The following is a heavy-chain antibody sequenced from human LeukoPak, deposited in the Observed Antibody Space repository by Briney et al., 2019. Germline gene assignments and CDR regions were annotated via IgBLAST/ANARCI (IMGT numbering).Heavy chain of an antibody. V-gene: IGHV3-64*01. J-gene: IGHJ4*02. D-gene: IGHD6-19*01. CDR2: ISSNGGST. CDR3: AGGGYSSGWLIY. CDR1: GFTFSSYA. Sequence: GGSLRLSCAASGFTFSSYAMHWVRQAPGKGLEYVSAISSNGGSTYYANSVKGRFTISRDNSKNTLYLQMGSLRAEDMAVYYCAGGGYSSGWLIYWGQGTLVTVSS.